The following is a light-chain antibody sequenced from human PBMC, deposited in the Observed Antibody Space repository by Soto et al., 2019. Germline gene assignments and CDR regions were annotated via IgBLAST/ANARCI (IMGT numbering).Light chain of an antibody. CDR1: QGIIDY. Sequence: DIQMTQSPSSLSASVGDRVTITCRATQGIIDYVAWYQQKPGKPPKLLIYAASTLQSGVPSRFSGSGAGTDFALTISSLQAEDVATYCCQKYNSVPQPFGPGTNLEIK. J-gene: IGKJ1*01. V-gene: IGKV1-27*01. CDR3: QKYNSVPQP. CDR2: AAS.